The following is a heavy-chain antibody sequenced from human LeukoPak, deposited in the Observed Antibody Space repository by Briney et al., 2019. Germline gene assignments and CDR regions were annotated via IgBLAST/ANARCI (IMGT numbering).Heavy chain of an antibody. CDR2: IYYSGST. Sequence: NPSQTLSLTCTVSGGSISSGDYYWSWIRQPPGKGLEWIGYIYYSGSTYYNPSLKSRITMSVDSSKNQFSLRLTSVTAADTAVYYCARGATIFGEVNQGFYFDYWGQGALVTVSS. CDR1: GGSISSGDYY. CDR3: ARGATIFGEVNQGFYFDY. D-gene: IGHD3-3*01. J-gene: IGHJ4*02. V-gene: IGHV4-30-4*01.